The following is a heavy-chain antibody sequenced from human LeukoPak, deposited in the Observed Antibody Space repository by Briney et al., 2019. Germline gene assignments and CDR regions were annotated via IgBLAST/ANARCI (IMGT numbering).Heavy chain of an antibody. D-gene: IGHD2-2*01. CDR3: AKDPNPLSSTLNWFDP. CDR2: IWYDGSNK. CDR1: GFTFSSCG. Sequence: GGSLRLSCAASGFTFSSCGMHWVRQAPGKGLEWVAVIWYDGSNKYYADSVKGRFTISRDNSKNTLYLQMNSLRAEDTAVYYCAKDPNPLSSTLNWFDPWGQGTLVTVSS. V-gene: IGHV3-33*06. J-gene: IGHJ5*02.